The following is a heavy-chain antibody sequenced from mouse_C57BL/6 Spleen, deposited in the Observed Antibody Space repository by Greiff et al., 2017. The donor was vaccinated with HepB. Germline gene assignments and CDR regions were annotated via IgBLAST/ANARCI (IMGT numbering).Heavy chain of an antibody. Sequence: EVKLVESGGGLVKPGGSLKLSCAASGFTFSDYGMHWVRQAPEKGLEWVAYISSGSSTIYYADTVKGRFTISRDNAKNTLFLQMTSLRSEDTAMYYCARGSTGTYYFDYWGPGTTLTVSS. J-gene: IGHJ2*01. D-gene: IGHD4-1*02. V-gene: IGHV5-17*01. CDR3: ARGSTGTYYFDY. CDR1: GFTFSDYG. CDR2: ISSGSSTI.